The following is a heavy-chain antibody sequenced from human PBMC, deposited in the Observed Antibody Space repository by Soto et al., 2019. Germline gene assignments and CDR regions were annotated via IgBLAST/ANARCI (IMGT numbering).Heavy chain of an antibody. D-gene: IGHD7-27*01. Sequence: SETLSLTCTVSGGSISSGDYYWSWIRQPPGKGLEWIGYIYYSGSTYYNPSLKSRVTISVDTSKNQFSLKLSSVTAADTAVYYCARVFRNWAALYWGQGTLVTVSS. V-gene: IGHV4-30-4*01. J-gene: IGHJ4*02. CDR1: GGSISSGDYY. CDR2: IYYSGST. CDR3: ARVFRNWAALY.